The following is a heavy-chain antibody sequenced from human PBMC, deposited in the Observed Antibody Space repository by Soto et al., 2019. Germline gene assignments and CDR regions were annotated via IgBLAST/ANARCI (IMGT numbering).Heavy chain of an antibody. J-gene: IGHJ6*03. D-gene: IGHD6-13*01. CDR1: GGSFSGYY. Sequence: SETLSLTCAVYGGSFSGYYLSWIRQPPGKGLEWVGEINHIGSTNYNPSLKSRVTISVDMSKNQITVKLTSVTAADTAVYYCARTGRWQDLVKLRPFYYMDVWGEGTTVTVS. V-gene: IGHV4-34*01. CDR2: INHIGST. CDR3: ARTGRWQDLVKLRPFYYMDV.